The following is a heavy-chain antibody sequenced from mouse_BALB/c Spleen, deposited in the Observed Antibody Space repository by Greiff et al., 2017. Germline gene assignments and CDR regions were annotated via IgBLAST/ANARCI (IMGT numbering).Heavy chain of an antibody. D-gene: IGHD2-10*01. Sequence: VQLQQSGPELVKPGASVRISCKASGYTFTSYYIHWVKQRPGQGLEWIGWIYPGNVNTKYNEKFKGKATLTADKSSSTAYMQLSSLTSEDSAVYFCARTSYYGNSFDYWGQGTTLTVSS. V-gene: IGHV1S56*01. J-gene: IGHJ2*01. CDR3: ARTSYYGNSFDY. CDR1: GYTFTSYY. CDR2: IYPGNVNT.